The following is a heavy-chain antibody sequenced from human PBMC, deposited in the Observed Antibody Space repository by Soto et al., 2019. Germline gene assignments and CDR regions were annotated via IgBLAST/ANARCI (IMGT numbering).Heavy chain of an antibody. V-gene: IGHV4-31*03. CDR1: GGSISSGGYY. Sequence: KSSETLSLTCTVSGGSISSGGYYWSWIRQHPGKGLEWIGYIYYSGSTYYNPSLKSRVTISVDTSKNQFSLKLSSVTAADTAVYYCARDSTQYYFDYWGQGTLVTVSS. CDR2: IYYSGST. J-gene: IGHJ4*02. CDR3: ARDSTQYYFDY.